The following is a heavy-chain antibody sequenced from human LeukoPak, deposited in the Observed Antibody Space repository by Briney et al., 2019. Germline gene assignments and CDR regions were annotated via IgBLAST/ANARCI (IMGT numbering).Heavy chain of an antibody. V-gene: IGHV3-30*04. CDR3: AKDGGYYGMDV. Sequence: GGSLRLSCAASGFTFSSYAMHWVRPAPGKGLEWVAVISYDGSNKYYADSVKGRFTISRDNSKNTLYLQMNSLRAEDTAVYYCAKDGGYYGMDVWGQGTTVTVSS. CDR2: ISYDGSNK. J-gene: IGHJ6*02. CDR1: GFTFSSYA.